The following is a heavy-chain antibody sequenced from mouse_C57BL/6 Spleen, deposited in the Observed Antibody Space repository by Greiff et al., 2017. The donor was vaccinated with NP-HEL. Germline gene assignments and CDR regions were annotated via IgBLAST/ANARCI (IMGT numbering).Heavy chain of an antibody. J-gene: IGHJ2*01. CDR2: IDPSDSYT. V-gene: IGHV1-69*01. CDR3: ARAPLPFDY. D-gene: IGHD5-5*01. Sequence: QVQLKQPGAELVMPGASVKLSCKASGYTFTSYWMHWVKQRPGQGLEWIGEIDPSDSYTNYNQKFKGKSTLTVDKSSSTAYMQLSSLTSEDSAVYYCARAPLPFDYWGQGTTLTVSS. CDR1: GYTFTSYW.